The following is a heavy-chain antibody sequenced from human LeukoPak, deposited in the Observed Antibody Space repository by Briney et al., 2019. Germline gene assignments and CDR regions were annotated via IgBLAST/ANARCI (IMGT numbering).Heavy chain of an antibody. J-gene: IGHJ5*01. Sequence: GGSLRLSCAASGFTFSNYAMSWVRQAPGKGLEWVSGLSDNGGSPYYADSVKGRFTISRDNSKNTLYLHMNSLRVEDTAVYYCAKDPETYSSRWFDSWGQGTLVTVSS. CDR3: AKDPETYSSRWFDS. D-gene: IGHD2-21*01. CDR1: GFTFSNYA. V-gene: IGHV3-23*01. CDR2: LSDNGGSP.